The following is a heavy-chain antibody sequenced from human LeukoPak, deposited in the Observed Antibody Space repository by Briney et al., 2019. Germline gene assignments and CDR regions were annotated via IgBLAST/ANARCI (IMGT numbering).Heavy chain of an antibody. J-gene: IGHJ4*02. CDR2: IDSDGSST. Sequence: GGSLRLSCAASGFTFSSYWMHWVRQVPGQGLVWVSCIDSDGSSTIYADSVKGRFTISRDNAKNTLYLQMNSLRAEDTAVYYCARGYYGPDYWGQGTLVTVSS. D-gene: IGHD3-16*01. CDR3: ARGYYGPDY. V-gene: IGHV3-74*01. CDR1: GFTFSSYW.